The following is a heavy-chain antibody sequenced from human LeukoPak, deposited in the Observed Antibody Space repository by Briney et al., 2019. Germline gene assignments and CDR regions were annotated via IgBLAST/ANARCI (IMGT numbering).Heavy chain of an antibody. J-gene: IGHJ6*03. Sequence: GGSLRLSCAASGFTFSSYSMNWVRQAPGKGLEWVSYISSSSSTIYYADSVKGRFTISRDSSKNTLYLQMNSLRAEDTAVYYCAKDTVKVTTIRRVPHYMDVWGKGTTVTISS. V-gene: IGHV3-48*01. CDR3: AKDTVKVTTIRRVPHYMDV. D-gene: IGHD5-12*01. CDR1: GFTFSSYS. CDR2: ISSSSSTI.